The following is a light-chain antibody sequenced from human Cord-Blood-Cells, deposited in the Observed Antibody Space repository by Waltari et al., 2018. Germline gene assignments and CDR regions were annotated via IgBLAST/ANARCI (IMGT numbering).Light chain of an antibody. J-gene: IGKJ2*01. CDR1: QSISSY. CDR3: QQSYSTPHT. Sequence: QMTQSTSSLSAYVGDRVTIPCRASQSISSYLNWYQQKPGKAPKLLIYAASSFQSGVPSRFSGSGSGTDFTLTISSLQPEDFATYYCQQSYSTPHTFGQGTKLEIK. CDR2: AAS. V-gene: IGKV1-39*01.